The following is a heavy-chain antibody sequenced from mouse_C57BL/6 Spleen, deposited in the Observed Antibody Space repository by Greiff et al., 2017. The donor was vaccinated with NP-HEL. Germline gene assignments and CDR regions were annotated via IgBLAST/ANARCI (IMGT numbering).Heavy chain of an antibody. D-gene: IGHD2-1*01. Sequence: QVQLQQPGAELVRPGSSVKLSCKASGYTFTSYWMHWVKQRPIQGLEWIGNIDPSDSETHYNQKFKDKATLTVDKSSSTAYMPLSSLTSEDSAVYYCAREGDGNYVWFAYWGQGTLVTVSA. J-gene: IGHJ3*01. V-gene: IGHV1-52*01. CDR3: AREGDGNYVWFAY. CDR1: GYTFTSYW. CDR2: IDPSDSET.